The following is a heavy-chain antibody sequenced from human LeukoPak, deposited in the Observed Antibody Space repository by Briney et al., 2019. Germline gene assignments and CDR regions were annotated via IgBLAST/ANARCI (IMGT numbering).Heavy chain of an antibody. D-gene: IGHD6-19*01. J-gene: IGHJ4*02. CDR3: TRGSSGRRDN. CDR1: VYTFTSCD. V-gene: IGHV1-8*01. Sequence: ASVKVSCKASVYTFTSCDINWLRQATGQGLEWMGWMNPNSGNTGYGQSFQGRITMTRDISIGTAYMELSNLTSEDTAIYYCTRGSSGRRDNWGQGTLVTVSA. CDR2: MNPNSGNT.